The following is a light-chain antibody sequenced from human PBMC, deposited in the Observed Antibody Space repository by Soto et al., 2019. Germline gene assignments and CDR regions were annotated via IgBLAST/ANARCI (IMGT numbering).Light chain of an antibody. Sequence: ALTQPASVSGSPGQSITISCTGTSSDVGGYNYVSWYQHHPGKAPKLIIYDVTNRPSGVSNPFSGSKSGNTASLTISGLQPEDEADYYCSSYTTSNTRQIVFGTGTKVTV. CDR1: SSDVGGYNY. V-gene: IGLV2-14*01. CDR2: DVT. J-gene: IGLJ1*01. CDR3: SSYTTSNTRQIV.